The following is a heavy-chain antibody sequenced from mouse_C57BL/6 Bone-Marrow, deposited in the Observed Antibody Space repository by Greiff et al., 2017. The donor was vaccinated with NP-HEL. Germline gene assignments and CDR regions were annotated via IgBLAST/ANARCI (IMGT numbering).Heavy chain of an antibody. CDR2: SRNKANDYTT. Sequence: EVMLVESGGGLVQSGRSLRLSCATSGFTFSDFYMEWVRQAPGKGLEWIAASRNKANDYTTEYSASVKGRFIVSRDTSQSILYLQMNALRAEDTAIYYGARASEGYYFDYWGQGTTLTVSS. CDR3: ARASEGYYFDY. J-gene: IGHJ2*01. CDR1: GFTFSDFY. V-gene: IGHV7-1*01.